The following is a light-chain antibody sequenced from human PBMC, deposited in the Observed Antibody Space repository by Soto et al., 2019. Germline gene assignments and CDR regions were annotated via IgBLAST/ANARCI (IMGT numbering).Light chain of an antibody. J-gene: IGKJ4*01. Sequence: VLTQSPGTLSLSSGERSTLSCRASQSVSSSYLAWYQQKPGQAPRLLIYGASSRATGIPDRFSGGGSGTDFTLTISSLESDDFAAYYCQQRGTSPLTFGGATKVDIK. CDR3: QQRGTSPLT. CDR2: GAS. V-gene: IGKV3-20*01. CDR1: QSVSSSY.